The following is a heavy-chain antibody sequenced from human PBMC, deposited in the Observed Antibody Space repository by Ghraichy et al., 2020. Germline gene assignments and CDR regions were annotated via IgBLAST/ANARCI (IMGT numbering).Heavy chain of an antibody. Sequence: SVKVSCKASGGTFSSYAISWVRQAPGQGLEWMGGIIPIFGTANYAQKFQGRVTITADESTSTAYMELSSLRSEDTAVYYCARGNTAMVASFDYWGQGTLVTVSS. CDR1: GGTFSSYA. CDR2: IIPIFGTA. V-gene: IGHV1-69*13. D-gene: IGHD5-18*01. CDR3: ARGNTAMVASFDY. J-gene: IGHJ4*02.